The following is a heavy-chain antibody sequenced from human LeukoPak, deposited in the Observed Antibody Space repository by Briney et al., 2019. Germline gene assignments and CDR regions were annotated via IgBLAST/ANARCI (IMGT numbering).Heavy chain of an antibody. CDR3: ARAPQDGSNWSHYFDH. V-gene: IGHV4-59*01. Sequence: ETSETLSLTCTVSGGSISTYYWSWIRQPPAKRLEWIGYIYYIGSTNYNPSLNNRVTISIDRSRNQFSLKLNSVTPADTAVYYCARAPQDGSNWSHYFDHWGRGALVTVSS. CDR2: IYYIGST. CDR1: GGSISTYY. J-gene: IGHJ4*02. D-gene: IGHD6-13*01.